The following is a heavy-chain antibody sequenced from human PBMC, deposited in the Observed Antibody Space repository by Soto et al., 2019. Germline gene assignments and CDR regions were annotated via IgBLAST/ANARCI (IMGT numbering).Heavy chain of an antibody. CDR1: GASISSFN. D-gene: IGHD6-13*01. Sequence: SETLSLTCSVSGASISSFNWNWVRQPAGKGPEWVGRLNIAGTINYNPSLKSRVTMSMDTSKNQISLHLRSVTAADTAIYYCARDRGEYTSSWFWYFSHWGHGTPVTVSS. V-gene: IGHV4-4*07. J-gene: IGHJ2*01. CDR2: LNIAGTI. CDR3: ARDRGEYTSSWFWYFSH.